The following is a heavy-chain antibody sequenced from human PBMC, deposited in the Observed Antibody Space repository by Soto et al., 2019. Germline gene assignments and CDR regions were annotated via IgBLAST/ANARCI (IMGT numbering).Heavy chain of an antibody. CDR2: IIPIFGTA. CDR1: GGTFSSYA. J-gene: IGHJ4*02. D-gene: IGHD3-22*01. CDR3: ASRPGPDSSGYWEYFDY. V-gene: IGHV1-69*13. Sequence: SVKVSCKASGGTFSSYAISWVGQAPGQGLEWMGGIIPIFGTANYAQKFQGRVTITADESTSTAYMELSSLRSEDTAVYYCASRPGPDSSGYWEYFDYWGQGTLVTVSS.